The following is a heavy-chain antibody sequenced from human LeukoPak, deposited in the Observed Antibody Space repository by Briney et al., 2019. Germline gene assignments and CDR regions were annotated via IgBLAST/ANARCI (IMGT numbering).Heavy chain of an antibody. CDR1: GYTFTSYG. D-gene: IGHD6-19*01. V-gene: IGHV1-18*01. J-gene: IGHJ3*02. Sequence: GASVKVSCKASGYTFTSYGISWVRQAPGQGLEWMGWISAYNGNTNYAQKLQGRVTITRDTSASTAYMELSSLRSEDTAVYYCARDSSGWSSAFDIWGQGTMVTVSS. CDR3: ARDSSGWSSAFDI. CDR2: ISAYNGNT.